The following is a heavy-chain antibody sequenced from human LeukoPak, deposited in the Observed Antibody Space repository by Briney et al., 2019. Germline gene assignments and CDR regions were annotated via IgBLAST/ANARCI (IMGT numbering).Heavy chain of an antibody. CDR3: ARDLAYYDFWSGYYHNWFDP. J-gene: IGHJ5*02. Sequence: ASVKVSCKASGYTFTSYAMNWVRQAPGQGLEWMGWINTNTGNPMYAQGFTGRFVFSLDTSVSTAYLQISSLKAEDTAVYYCARDLAYYDFWSGYYHNWFDPWGQGTLVTVSS. CDR2: INTNTGNP. CDR1: GYTFTSYA. V-gene: IGHV7-4-1*02. D-gene: IGHD3-3*01.